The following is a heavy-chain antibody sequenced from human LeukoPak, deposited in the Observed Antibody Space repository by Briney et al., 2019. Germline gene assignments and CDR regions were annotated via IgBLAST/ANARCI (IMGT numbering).Heavy chain of an antibody. CDR3: ARADYDGYFDY. J-gene: IGHJ4*02. CDR2: IGGSGGTT. Sequence: PGGSLRLSCAASGFTFSTYAMSWVRQTPGKGLEWISAIGGSGGTTYYADSVKGRFTISRDNSKNTLYLQMNSLRAEDTAVYYCARADYDGYFDYWGQGTLVTVSS. D-gene: IGHD4-17*01. CDR1: GFTFSTYA. V-gene: IGHV3-23*01.